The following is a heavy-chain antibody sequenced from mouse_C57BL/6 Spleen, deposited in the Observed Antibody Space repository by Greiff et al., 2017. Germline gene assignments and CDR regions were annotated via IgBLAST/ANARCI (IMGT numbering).Heavy chain of an antibody. CDR2: ISYDGSN. CDR3: ARDQEEYYAMDY. D-gene: IGHD3-2*02. CDR1: GYSITSGYY. J-gene: IGHJ4*01. V-gene: IGHV3-6*01. Sequence: EVKLMESGPGLVKPSQSLSLTCSVTGYSITSGYYWNWIRQFPGNILEWMGYISYDGSNNYNPSLKNRISITRDTSKNQFFLKLNSVTTEDTATYYCARDQEEYYAMDYWGQGTSVTVSS.